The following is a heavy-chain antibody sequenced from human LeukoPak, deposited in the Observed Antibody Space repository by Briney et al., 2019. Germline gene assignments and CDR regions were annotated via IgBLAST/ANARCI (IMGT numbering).Heavy chain of an antibody. CDR3: ARSQFCSGNSCYSRDWFDT. V-gene: IGHV2-70*04. CDR2: IDWDDDK. Sequence: SGPTLVNPTQTLTLTCTFSGFSLSTIGMRVSWIRQPPGEALEWLARIDWDDDKFYSTSLKTRLTISKDTSKNQVVLTMTNMDPVDTATYYCARSQFCSGNSCYSRDWFDTWGQGTLVTVSS. CDR1: GFSLSTIGMR. J-gene: IGHJ5*02. D-gene: IGHD2-15*01.